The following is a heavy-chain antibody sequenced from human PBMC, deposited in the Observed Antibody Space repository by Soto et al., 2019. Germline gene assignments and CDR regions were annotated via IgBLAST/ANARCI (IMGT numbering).Heavy chain of an antibody. Sequence: QVQLVQSGAEVREPGASVRLSCKPSGYTLTDYAIHWVRQVAGQRLEWLAWIDPGSGAATYSQRVQGRIILSRDNSASTFYMDLSSLTSEDTAVCFCTRDLNGGNPFDYWGQGALVTVSS. D-gene: IGHD2-8*01. V-gene: IGHV1-3*01. CDR1: GYTLTDYA. CDR2: IDPGSGAA. J-gene: IGHJ4*02. CDR3: TRDLNGGNPFDY.